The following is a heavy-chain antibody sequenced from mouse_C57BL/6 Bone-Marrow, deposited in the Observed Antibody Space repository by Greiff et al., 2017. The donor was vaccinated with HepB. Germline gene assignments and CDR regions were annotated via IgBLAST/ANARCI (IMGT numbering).Heavy chain of an antibody. D-gene: IGHD1-1*01. V-gene: IGHV1-64*01. CDR1: GFTFTSYW. CDR2: IHPNSGST. CDR3: ARGGTVVATDD. Sequence: QVQLKQPGAELVKPGASVKLSCKASGFTFTSYWMHWVKQRPGQGLEWIGMIHPNSGSTNYNEKFKSKATLTVDKSSSTAYMQLSSLTSEDSAVYYGARGGTVVATDDWGQGTTLTVSS. J-gene: IGHJ2*01.